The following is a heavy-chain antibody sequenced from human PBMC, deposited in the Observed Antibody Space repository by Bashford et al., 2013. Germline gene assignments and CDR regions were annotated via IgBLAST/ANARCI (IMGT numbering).Heavy chain of an antibody. CDR1: GGSFSGYY. Sequence: TLSLTCAVYGGSFSGYYWSWIRQPPGKGLEWIGEINHSGSTNYNPSLKSRVTISVDTSKNQFSLKLSSVTAADTAVYYCARGSARVCQPGLGAKGTAVTGLL. V-gene: IGHV4-34*01. J-gene: IGHJ6*04. D-gene: IGHD2-2*01. CDR2: INHSGST. CDR3: ARGSARVCQPGL.